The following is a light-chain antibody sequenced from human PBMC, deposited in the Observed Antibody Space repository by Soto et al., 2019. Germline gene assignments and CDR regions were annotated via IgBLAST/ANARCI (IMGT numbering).Light chain of an antibody. CDR1: QSISSY. V-gene: IGKV1-39*01. J-gene: IGKJ2*01. CDR3: QQRSSTPYS. CDR2: AAS. Sequence: DIQMTQSPSSLSASVGDRVTITCRASQSISSYLNWYQQKPGKAPKLLIYAASSLQSGVPSRFRGSGSGTDFTLTISSLQPEDFATYYCQQRSSTPYSFGRGTKLEIK.